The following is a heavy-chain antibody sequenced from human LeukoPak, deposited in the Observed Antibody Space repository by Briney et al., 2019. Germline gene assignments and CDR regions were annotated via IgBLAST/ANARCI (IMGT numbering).Heavy chain of an antibody. CDR3: ARTRGSYNYYYYYMDV. V-gene: IGHV3-11*01. CDR2: ISSSGSTI. D-gene: IGHD3-16*01. Sequence: GGSLRLSCAASGFTFSDYYMSWIRQAPGKGLECVSYISSSGSTIYYADSVKGRFTISRDKAKNSLYLQMNSLRAEDTAVYYCARTRGSYNYYYYYMDVWGKGTTVTVSS. J-gene: IGHJ6*03. CDR1: GFTFSDYY.